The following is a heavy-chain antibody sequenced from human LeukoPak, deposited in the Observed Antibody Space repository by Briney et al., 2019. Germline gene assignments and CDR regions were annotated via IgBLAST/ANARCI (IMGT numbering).Heavy chain of an antibody. CDR2: ISGSGGST. Sequence: GGSLRLSCAASGFTFSTYAMSWVRQAPGRGLEWVSSISGSGGSTYYADSVKGRFTISRDNSKNTLYLQMNSLRIEDTAVYYCITTVTTWDYMDVWGKGTTVTVSS. J-gene: IGHJ6*03. V-gene: IGHV3-23*01. CDR1: GFTFSTYA. CDR3: ITTVTTWDYMDV. D-gene: IGHD4-17*01.